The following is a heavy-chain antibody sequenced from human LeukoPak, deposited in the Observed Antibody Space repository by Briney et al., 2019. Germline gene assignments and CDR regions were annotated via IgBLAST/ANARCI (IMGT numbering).Heavy chain of an antibody. Sequence: PGGSLRLSCAASGFTFSSYWMHWVRQAPGKGLVWVSRIQTDGSSTNYADSVKGRFTISRDDAENTLYLQMNSLRAEDTAVYYCASPPGTYGSGSYYNVFWGQGPLVTVSS. CDR1: GFTFSSYW. CDR3: ASPPGTYGSGSYYNVF. CDR2: IQTDGSST. J-gene: IGHJ1*01. V-gene: IGHV3-74*01. D-gene: IGHD3-10*01.